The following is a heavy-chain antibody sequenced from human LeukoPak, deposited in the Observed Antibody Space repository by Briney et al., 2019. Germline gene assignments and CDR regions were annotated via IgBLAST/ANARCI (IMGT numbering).Heavy chain of an antibody. CDR2: ISGSGGFT. D-gene: IGHD3-3*01. J-gene: IGHJ4*02. Sequence: GGSPTLSCAASGFTFSSYAMSWVRQAQGKGLEWDSTISGSGGFTYYADSGKGRFTIPRNNSKNTLYMQMNSLRAEDTDIYYCAKDPRTAERLRIFGVARRPYYFDCWGQGTLVTVSS. CDR1: GFTFSSYA. V-gene: IGHV3-23*01. CDR3: AKDPRTAERLRIFGVARRPYYFDC.